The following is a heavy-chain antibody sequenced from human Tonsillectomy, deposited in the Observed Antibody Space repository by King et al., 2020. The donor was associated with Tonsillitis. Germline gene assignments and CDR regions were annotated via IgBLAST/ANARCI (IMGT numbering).Heavy chain of an antibody. CDR3: ASRMAPAATFVYCYFQY. Sequence: QLVQSGAELRRPGSSVKVSCKSSGGIFRNYAISWGRQAPGQGLEWMGGMIPVFGPTNYAQQFQGRITINADESTNTVYLELSILRSDDTAVYYCASRMAPAATFVYCYFQYWGQGTLITVSS. V-gene: IGHV1-69*01. CDR1: GGIFRNYA. CDR2: MIPVFGPT. J-gene: IGHJ1*01. D-gene: IGHD2-2*01.